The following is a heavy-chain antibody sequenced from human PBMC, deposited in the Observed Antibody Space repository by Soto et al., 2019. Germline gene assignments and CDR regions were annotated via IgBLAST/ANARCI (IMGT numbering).Heavy chain of an antibody. CDR3: AREVVGNTWPGIFDS. CDR2: VYTSGST. V-gene: IGHV4-4*08. J-gene: IGHJ4*02. Sequence: WTWIRQTPRKELQWIGYVYTSGSTKYNSSLKSRVTISLDASNSQFSLTMSSVTAADTGVYYCAREVVGNTWPGIFDSWGRRTLVVVSS.